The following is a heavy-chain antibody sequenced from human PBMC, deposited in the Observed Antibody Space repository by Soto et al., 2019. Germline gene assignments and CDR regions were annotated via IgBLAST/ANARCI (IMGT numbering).Heavy chain of an antibody. CDR1: GFSLSTSGVG. J-gene: IGHJ3*02. CDR3: ARGLAARPVVAFDI. CDR2: IYWSGDE. Sequence: QGTLKESGPTLVKPTQTLTLTCSFSGFSLSTSGVGVGWIRQPPGKALEWLAHIYWSGDEHYRPSLESRLSITKDTSKNQVVLTMTNMDPVDTATYYCARGLAARPVVAFDIWGQGTMVTVSS. D-gene: IGHD6-6*01. V-gene: IGHV2-5*01.